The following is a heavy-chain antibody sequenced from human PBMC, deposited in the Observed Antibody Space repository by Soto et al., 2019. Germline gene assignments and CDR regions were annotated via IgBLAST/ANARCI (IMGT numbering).Heavy chain of an antibody. Sequence: QVQLVQSGAEVKKPGSSVKVSCKASGGTFSSYAISWVRQAPGQGLEWMGGIIPIFGTADYAQKFQGRVTITADASTSTAYMELSSLRSEDTAVYYCARVAQYYGSPQVLYGMDVWVQGTTVTVSS. CDR1: GGTFSSYA. V-gene: IGHV1-69*12. CDR3: ARVAQYYGSPQVLYGMDV. J-gene: IGHJ6*02. D-gene: IGHD3-10*01. CDR2: IIPIFGTA.